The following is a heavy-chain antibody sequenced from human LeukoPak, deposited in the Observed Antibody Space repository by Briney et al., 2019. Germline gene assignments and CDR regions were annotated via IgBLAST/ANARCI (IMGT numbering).Heavy chain of an antibody. Sequence: GGSLRLSCAASGFTVSTNYMTWIRQAPGKGLEWVSVMYTLGNTNYADSVRGRFTISRDNSKNTLYLQMNSLRAEDTAVYYCVRDRREAYSSGWSRDFDYWGQGTLVTVSS. CDR3: VRDRREAYSSGWSRDFDY. D-gene: IGHD6-25*01. V-gene: IGHV3-66*01. CDR2: MYTLGNT. J-gene: IGHJ4*02. CDR1: GFTVSTNY.